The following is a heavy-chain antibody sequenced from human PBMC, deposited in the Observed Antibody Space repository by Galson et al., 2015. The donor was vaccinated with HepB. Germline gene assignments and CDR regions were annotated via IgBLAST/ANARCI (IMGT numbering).Heavy chain of an antibody. V-gene: IGHV3-21*01. J-gene: IGHJ4*02. CDR3: ASSDWNYGGFDY. CDR2: ISSSSSYI. CDR1: GFTFSSYS. D-gene: IGHD1-7*01. Sequence: SLRLSCAASGFTFSSYSMNWVRQAPGKGLEWVTSISSSSSYIYYADSVTGRFTISRDNAKNSLYLQMNSLRAEDTAVYYCASSDWNYGGFDYWGQGTLVTVSS.